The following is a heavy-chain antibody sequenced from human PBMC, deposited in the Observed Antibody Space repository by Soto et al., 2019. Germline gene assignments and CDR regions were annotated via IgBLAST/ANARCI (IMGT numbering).Heavy chain of an antibody. CDR2: INPNGGST. CDR3: AREDTSYGMDV. J-gene: IGHJ6*02. CDR1: GYAFTGYY. V-gene: IGHV1-46*01. D-gene: IGHD5-18*01. Sequence: GASVKVSCKASGYAFTGYYMHWVRQAPGQGLEWMGRINPNGGSTSYAEKFQGRVTMTRDTSTSTVYMELSSLRSEDTAVYYCAREDTSYGMDVWGQGTTVTVSS.